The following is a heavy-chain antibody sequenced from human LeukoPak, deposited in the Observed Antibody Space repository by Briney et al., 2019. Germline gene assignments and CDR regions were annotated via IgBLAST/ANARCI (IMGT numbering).Heavy chain of an antibody. Sequence: ASVKVSCKASGGTFSSYAISWVRQAPGQGLEWMGRIIPIFGTANYAQKFQGRVTITADKSTSTAYMELSSLRSEDTAVYYCARGVRGWELPPGYYYYMDVWGNGTTVTVSS. CDR1: GGTFSSYA. D-gene: IGHD1-26*01. V-gene: IGHV1-69*06. CDR2: IIPIFGTA. J-gene: IGHJ6*03. CDR3: ARGVRGWELPPGYYYYMDV.